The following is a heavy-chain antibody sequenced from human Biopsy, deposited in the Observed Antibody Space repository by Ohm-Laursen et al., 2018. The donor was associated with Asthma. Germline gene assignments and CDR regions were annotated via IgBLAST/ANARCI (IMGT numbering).Heavy chain of an antibody. CDR3: ARAVDYSHYYGIDV. CDR2: ISVYNGNT. Sequence: ASVKVSCKTSGYTFNSAGITWVRQAPGQGLEWMGWISVYNGNTKVAQKLQDRVTMITDTSTSAAYMELRSLRSDDTAVYLCARAVDYSHYYGIDVWGQGTTVTVS. V-gene: IGHV1-18*01. CDR1: GYTFNSAG. D-gene: IGHD3-10*01. J-gene: IGHJ6*02.